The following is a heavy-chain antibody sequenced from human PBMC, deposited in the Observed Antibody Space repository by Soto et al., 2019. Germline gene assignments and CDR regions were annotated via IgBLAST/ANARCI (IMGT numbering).Heavy chain of an antibody. V-gene: IGHV5-51*01. CDR3: ARHLEGYGMDV. CDR1: GYSFTSYW. J-gene: IGHJ6*02. Sequence: PGESLKISCXVSGYSFTSYWIGWVRQMPGKGLEWMGITHPGDSDTRYSPSFQGQVIISDDKSISTAFLQWSSLKASDTAMYYCARHLEGYGMDVWGQGTTVTVS. CDR2: THPGDSDT.